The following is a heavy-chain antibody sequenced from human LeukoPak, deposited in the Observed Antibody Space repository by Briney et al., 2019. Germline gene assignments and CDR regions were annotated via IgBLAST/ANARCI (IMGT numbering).Heavy chain of an antibody. J-gene: IGHJ6*03. CDR3: ARLRDYYYMDV. V-gene: IGHV4-38-2*01. Sequence: PSETLSLTCAVSGYSISSGYYWGWIRQPPGKGLEWIGSTYHSGSTYYNPSLKSRVTISVDTSKNQFSLKLSSVTAADTAVYYCARLRDYYYMDVWGKGTTVTVSS. CDR2: TYHSGST. CDR1: GYSISSGYY.